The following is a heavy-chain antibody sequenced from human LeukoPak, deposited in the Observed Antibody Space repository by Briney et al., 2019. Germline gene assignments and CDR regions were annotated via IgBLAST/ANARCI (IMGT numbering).Heavy chain of an antibody. V-gene: IGHV3-30-3*01. J-gene: IGHJ4*02. D-gene: IGHD1-26*01. Sequence: GRSLRLSCAASGFTFSSYAMHCVRQAPGKGLEWVAVISYDGSNKYYADSVKGRFTISRDNSKNTLYLQMNSLRAEDTAVYYCAKQWELLTYFDYWGQGTLVTVSS. CDR3: AKQWELLTYFDY. CDR2: ISYDGSNK. CDR1: GFTFSSYA.